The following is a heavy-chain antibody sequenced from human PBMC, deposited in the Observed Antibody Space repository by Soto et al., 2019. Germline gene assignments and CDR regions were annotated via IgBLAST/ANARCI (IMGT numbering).Heavy chain of an antibody. Sequence: SETLSLTCAVSGGSISSSNWWSWVRQPPGKGLEWIGEIYHSGSTNYNPSLKSRVTISVDKSKNQFSLKLSSVTAADTAVYYCAKTKVTTSYYGMDVWGQGTTVTVSS. J-gene: IGHJ6*02. D-gene: IGHD4-17*01. V-gene: IGHV4-4*02. CDR3: AKTKVTTSYYGMDV. CDR1: GGSISSSNW. CDR2: IYHSGST.